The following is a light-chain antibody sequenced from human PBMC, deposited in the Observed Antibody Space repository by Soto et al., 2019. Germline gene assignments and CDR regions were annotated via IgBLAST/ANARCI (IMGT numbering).Light chain of an antibody. CDR3: QQSYSTLLS. J-gene: IGKJ4*01. CDR1: QSISTF. Sequence: DIELTQSPSSLSASVGDRVTITCRASQSISTFLNWYQHKRGKAPKLLIHGASSLQSGVPFRFTGSGSGTDFSLTISGLQSEDSATYYCQQSYSTLLSFGGGTKVDIK. CDR2: GAS. V-gene: IGKV1-39*01.